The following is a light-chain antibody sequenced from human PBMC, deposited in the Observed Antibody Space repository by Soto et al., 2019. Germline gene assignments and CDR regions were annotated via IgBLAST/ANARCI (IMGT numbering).Light chain of an antibody. Sequence: DIQLTQSHSTLSASVGDRVTITCRPSQSISPCLTWHQQKPGKAPKLLINKASTLKSGVPSRFSGSGSGTEFTLTISSVQPDDFATYYCQQYDSYSHTFGQGT. CDR2: KAS. CDR1: QSISPC. J-gene: IGKJ1*01. V-gene: IGKV1-5*03. CDR3: QQYDSYSHT.